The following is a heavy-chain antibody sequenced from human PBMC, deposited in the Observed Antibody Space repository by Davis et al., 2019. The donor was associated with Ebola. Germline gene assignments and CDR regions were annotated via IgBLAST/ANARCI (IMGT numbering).Heavy chain of an antibody. V-gene: IGHV3-11*04. CDR3: ARDPGYCSGGSCYYYGMDV. CDR2: ISSSGSTI. Sequence: GGSLRLSCAASGFTFSDYYMIWIRQAPGKGLEWVSYISSSGSTIYYADSVKGRFTISRDTSKNTLYLQMNSLRAEDTAVYYCARDPGYCSGGSCYYYGMDVWGKGTTVTVSS. J-gene: IGHJ6*04. CDR1: GFTFSDYY. D-gene: IGHD2-15*01.